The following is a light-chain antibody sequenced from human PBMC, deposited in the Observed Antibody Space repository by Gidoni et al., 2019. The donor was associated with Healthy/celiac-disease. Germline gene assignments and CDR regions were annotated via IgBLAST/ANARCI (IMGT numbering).Light chain of an antibody. CDR3: QQYGSSPLT. CDR1: QSVSSSY. Sequence: IVLTQSPGTLSFSPGERATLSCRASQSVSSSYLAWYQQKPGQAPRPLIYGASSRATGIPDRVSGSGSGTDFTLKISRLEPEDLAVYYCQQYGSSPLTFGGGTKVEIK. J-gene: IGKJ4*01. V-gene: IGKV3-20*01. CDR2: GAS.